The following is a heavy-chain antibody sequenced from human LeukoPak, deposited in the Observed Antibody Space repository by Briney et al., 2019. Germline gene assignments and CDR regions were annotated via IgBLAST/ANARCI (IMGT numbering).Heavy chain of an antibody. V-gene: IGHV3-21*01. CDR2: ISSGSSYI. CDR1: GFTFSAYT. J-gene: IGHJ4*02. D-gene: IGHD6-19*01. Sequence: GGSLRLSCAASGFTFSAYTMNWVRQAPGKGLEWVSSISSGSSYIYYADSVKGRFTISRDNAKNSLYLQMNSLRAEDTAVYYCASVAVAGYFDSWGQGTLVTVSS. CDR3: ASVAVAGYFDS.